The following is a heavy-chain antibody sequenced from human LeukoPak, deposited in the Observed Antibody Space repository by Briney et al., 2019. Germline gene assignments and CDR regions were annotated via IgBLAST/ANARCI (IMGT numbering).Heavy chain of an antibody. CDR3: AREGGIYGSGGRYYIDY. J-gene: IGHJ4*02. V-gene: IGHV1-2*02. Sequence: GASVKVSCKASGYTFTGYYMHWVRQAPGQGLEWMGWINPNSGGTNYAQKFQGRVTMTRDTSISTAYMELSRLRSDDTAVYYCAREGGIYGSGGRYYIDYWGQGTLVTVSS. D-gene: IGHD2-15*01. CDR1: GYTFTGYY. CDR2: INPNSGGT.